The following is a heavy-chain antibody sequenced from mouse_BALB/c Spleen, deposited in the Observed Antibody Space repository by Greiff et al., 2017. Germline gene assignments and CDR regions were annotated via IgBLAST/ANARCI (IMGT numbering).Heavy chain of an antibody. V-gene: IGHV1-4*02. CDR2: INPSSGYT. Sequence: QVQLKQSAAELARPGASVKMSCKASGYTFTSYTMHWVKQRPGQGLEWIGYINPSSGYTEYNQKFKDKTTLTADKSSSTAYMQLSSLTSEDSAVYYCARSRWSKDYFDYWGQGTTLTVSS. CDR1: GYTFTSYT. J-gene: IGHJ2*01. CDR3: ARSRWSKDYFDY. D-gene: IGHD1-1*02.